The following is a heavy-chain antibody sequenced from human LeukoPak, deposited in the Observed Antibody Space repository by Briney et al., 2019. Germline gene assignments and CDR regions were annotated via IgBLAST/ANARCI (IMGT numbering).Heavy chain of an antibody. CDR3: AKPYYDFWMSDY. D-gene: IGHD3-3*01. V-gene: IGHV3-23*01. CDR2: ISGSGGST. Sequence: GSLRLSCAASGFTFSSYSMNWVRQAPGKGLEWVSAISGSGGSTYYADSVKGRFTISRDNSKNTLYLQMNSLRAEDTAVYYCAKPYYDFWMSDYWGQGTLVTVPS. CDR1: GFTFSSYS. J-gene: IGHJ4*02.